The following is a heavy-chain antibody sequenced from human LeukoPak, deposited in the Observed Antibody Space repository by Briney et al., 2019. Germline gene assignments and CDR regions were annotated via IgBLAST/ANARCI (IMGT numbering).Heavy chain of an antibody. J-gene: IGHJ3*02. CDR1: GFTFSSYA. V-gene: IGHV3-23*01. CDR3: AKDTVTTYLYAFDI. Sequence: GGSLRLSCAASGFTFSSYAMSAVRQAPGKGLGWGSAISGSGGSTYYADSVKGRFTISRDNSKNTLYLQMNSLRAEDTAVYYCAKDTVTTYLYAFDIWGQGTMVTVSS. CDR2: ISGSGGST. D-gene: IGHD4-17*01.